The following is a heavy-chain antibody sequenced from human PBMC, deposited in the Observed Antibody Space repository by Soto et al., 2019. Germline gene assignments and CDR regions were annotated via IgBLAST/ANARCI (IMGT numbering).Heavy chain of an antibody. CDR3: ARDVMYSSGWYFDY. CDR1: GFTVSSNY. J-gene: IGHJ4*01. Sequence: GGSLRLSCAASGFTVSSNYMSWVRQAPGKGLEWVSVIYSGGSTYYADSVKGRFTISRHNSKNTLYLQMNSLRAEDTAVYYCARDVMYSSGWYFDYWRHGTLVTVSS. CDR2: IYSGGST. V-gene: IGHV3-53*04. D-gene: IGHD6-19*01.